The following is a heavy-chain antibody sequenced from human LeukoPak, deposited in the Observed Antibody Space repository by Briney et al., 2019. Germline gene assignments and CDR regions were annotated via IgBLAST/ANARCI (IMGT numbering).Heavy chain of an antibody. J-gene: IGHJ5*02. V-gene: IGHV3-15*01. CDR1: GFTFITIW. CDR2: IKRKAEGGTT. D-gene: IGHD1-1*01. CDR3: TTATSTTASWS. Sequence: GGPLKLSFAASGFTFITIWMTWVRKAPGKGLEWVGRIKRKAEGGTTDYAAPVRGRFTISRDDSKTTLYLQMNSLKAEDTAVYYCTTATSTTASWSWGQGTLVTVSS.